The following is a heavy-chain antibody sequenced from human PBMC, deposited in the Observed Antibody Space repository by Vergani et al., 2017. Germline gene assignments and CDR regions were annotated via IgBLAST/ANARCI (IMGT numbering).Heavy chain of an antibody. CDR1: GGSISSYY. J-gene: IGHJ4*02. CDR3: ACYDMLTGYYNVGAFDY. Sequence: QVQLQESGPGLVKPSETLSLTCTVSGGSISSYYWSWIRQPPGKGLEWIGYIDYSGSTNYNPSLKSRVTISVDTSKNQFSLKLSSVTAADTAVYYCACYDMLTGYYNVGAFDYWGQGTLVTVSS. V-gene: IGHV4-59*08. CDR2: IDYSGST. D-gene: IGHD3-9*01.